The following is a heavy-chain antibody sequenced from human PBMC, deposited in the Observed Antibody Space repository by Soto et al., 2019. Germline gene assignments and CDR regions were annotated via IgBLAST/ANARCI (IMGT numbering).Heavy chain of an antibody. CDR3: AKGFRNGLYCSGGSCYSGIFDY. CDR2: ISYDGSNK. CDR1: GFTVSSYG. V-gene: IGHV3-30*18. Sequence: GGSLRLSCAASGFTVSSYGMHWVRQAPGKGLKWVAVISYDGSNKYYADSVKGRFTISRDNSKNTLYLQMNSLRAEDTAVYYCAKGFRNGLYCSGGSCYSGIFDYWGQGTLVTVSS. J-gene: IGHJ4*02. D-gene: IGHD2-15*01.